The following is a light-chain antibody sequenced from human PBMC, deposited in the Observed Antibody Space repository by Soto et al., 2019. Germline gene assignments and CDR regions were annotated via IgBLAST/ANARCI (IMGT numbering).Light chain of an antibody. J-gene: IGKJ4*01. CDR3: QPRSKWRGT. CDR1: QSVSSY. V-gene: IGKV3-11*01. CDR2: DAS. Sequence: EIVLTQSPATLSLSPGERATLSCRASQSVSSYLAWYQQKPGQAPRLLIYDASNRATGIPARFSGSGSGTDFTITISSLEPEDFAVYYCQPRSKWRGTLGGGTKVEIK.